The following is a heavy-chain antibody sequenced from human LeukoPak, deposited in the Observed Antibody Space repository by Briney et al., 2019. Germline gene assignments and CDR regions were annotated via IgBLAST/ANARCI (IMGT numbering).Heavy chain of an antibody. CDR1: GYTFTRYA. J-gene: IGHJ6*02. D-gene: IGHD1-7*01. Sequence: GASVKVSCKASGYTFTRYAMHWVRRAPGQRLEWMGRINPNSGGTNYAQKFQGRVTMTRDTSISTAYMELSRLRSDDTAVYYCARGAGTTVSYTDYYYGMDVWGQGTTVTVSS. V-gene: IGHV1-2*06. CDR2: INPNSGGT. CDR3: ARGAGTTVSYTDYYYGMDV.